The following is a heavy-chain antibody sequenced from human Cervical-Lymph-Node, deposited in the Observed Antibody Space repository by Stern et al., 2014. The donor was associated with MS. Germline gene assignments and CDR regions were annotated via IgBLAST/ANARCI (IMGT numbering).Heavy chain of an antibody. D-gene: IGHD2/OR15-2a*01. Sequence: VQLVESGGGVVQPGRSLRLSCAASGFTLSSYALHWVRQAPGKGLEWVDVVSYDGSDKYYANSVKGRFTISRDNSKNTLDLQMNSLRPEDTAVYYCARVWTTFSVHFYYGMDVWGQGTTVTVSS. CDR3: ARVWTTFSVHFYYGMDV. CDR1: GFTLSSYA. CDR2: VSYDGSDK. J-gene: IGHJ6*02. V-gene: IGHV3-30*01.